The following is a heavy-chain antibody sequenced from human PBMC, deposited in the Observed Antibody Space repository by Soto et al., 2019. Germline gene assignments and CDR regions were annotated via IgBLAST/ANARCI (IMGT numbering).Heavy chain of an antibody. CDR1: GGSISSNY. D-gene: IGHD3-10*01. CDR2: IYFTGST. J-gene: IGHJ4*02. Sequence: SETLSLTCTVSGGSISSNYWSWIRQSAGKGLEWVGRIYFTGSTNYNHSLKSRGNMSVDTSKNQFSLKLSSVTAAATAVYYCARDYYGSGSLFDYWGQGTLVTVSS. CDR3: ARDYYGSGSLFDY. V-gene: IGHV4-4*07.